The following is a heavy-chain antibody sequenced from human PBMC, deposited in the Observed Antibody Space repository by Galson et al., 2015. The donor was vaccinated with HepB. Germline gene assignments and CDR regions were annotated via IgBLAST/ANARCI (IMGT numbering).Heavy chain of an antibody. V-gene: IGHV3-48*02. CDR3: AREGGPPDYYGMDV. D-gene: IGHD1-26*01. CDR2: ISSSSGTI. Sequence: SLRLSCAASGFTFSSYSMNWVRQAPGKGLEWVSYISSSSGTIYYADSVKGRFTISRDNAKNSLYLQMNSLRDEDTAVYYCAREGGPPDYYGMDVWGQGTTVTVSS. J-gene: IGHJ6*02. CDR1: GFTFSSYS.